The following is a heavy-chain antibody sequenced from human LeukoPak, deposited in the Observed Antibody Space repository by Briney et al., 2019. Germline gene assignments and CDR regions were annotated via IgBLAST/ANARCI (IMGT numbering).Heavy chain of an antibody. Sequence: GESLKISCRGSRNSFSGYWIAWVRQMPGKGLEWMGIIYPGDSDTRYSPSFQGQVTISADKSISTAYLQWSSLKASDTAMYYCARTRTEWLDAFDIWGQGTMVTVSS. D-gene: IGHD3-3*01. CDR1: RNSFSGYW. CDR2: IYPGDSDT. CDR3: ARTRTEWLDAFDI. J-gene: IGHJ3*02. V-gene: IGHV5-51*01.